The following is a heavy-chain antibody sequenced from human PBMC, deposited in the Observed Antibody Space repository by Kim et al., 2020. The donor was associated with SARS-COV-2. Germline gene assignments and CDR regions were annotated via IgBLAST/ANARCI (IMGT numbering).Heavy chain of an antibody. CDR3: AQDVVGSSRAEFDY. D-gene: IGHD6-6*01. J-gene: IGHJ4*02. Sequence: ADSVKGRFTMSGDKSKNSLYLQMNSLRAEDTAVYYCAQDVVGSSRAEFDYWGQGTLVTVSS. V-gene: IGHV3-33*03.